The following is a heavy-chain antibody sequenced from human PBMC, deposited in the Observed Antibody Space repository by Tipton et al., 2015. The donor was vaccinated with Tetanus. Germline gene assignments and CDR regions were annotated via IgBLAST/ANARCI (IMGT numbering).Heavy chain of an antibody. D-gene: IGHD6-25*01. CDR2: IYHSGST. V-gene: IGHV4-30-2*01. CDR3: ARDSGNYYYYGMDV. CDR1: GGSISSGGYS. Sequence: LRLSCAVSGGSISSGGYSWSWIRQPPGKGLEWIGYIYHSGSTYYNPSLKSRVTISVDRSKNQFSLKLSSVTAADTAVYYCARDSGNYYYYGMDVWGQGTTVTVSS. J-gene: IGHJ6*02.